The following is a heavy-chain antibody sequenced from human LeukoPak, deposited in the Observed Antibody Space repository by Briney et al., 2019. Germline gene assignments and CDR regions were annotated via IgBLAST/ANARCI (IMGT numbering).Heavy chain of an antibody. J-gene: IGHJ6*03. D-gene: IGHD2-8*01. CDR3: AGGMVYYYYYMDV. V-gene: IGHV4-61*02. Sequence: SQTLSLTCTVSGGSISSGSYYWSWIRQPAGKGLEWIGRIYTSGSTNYNPSLKSRVTISVDTSKNQFSLKLSSVTAADTAVYYCAGGMVYYYYYMDVWGKGTTVTVSS. CDR1: GGSISSGSYY. CDR2: IYTSGST.